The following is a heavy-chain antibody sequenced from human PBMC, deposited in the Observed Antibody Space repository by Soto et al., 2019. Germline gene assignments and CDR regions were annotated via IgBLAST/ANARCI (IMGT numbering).Heavy chain of an antibody. CDR3: ASTALGYSYGVGDY. D-gene: IGHD5-18*01. CDR1: GGTFSSYT. J-gene: IGHJ4*02. V-gene: IGHV1-69*02. Sequence: QVQLVQSGAEVKKPGSSVKVSCKASGGTFSSYTISWVRQAPGQGLEWMGRIIPILGIANYAQKFQGRVTITADKSTSTAYMELSSLRSEDTAVYYCASTALGYSYGVGDYWGQGTLVTVSS. CDR2: IIPILGIA.